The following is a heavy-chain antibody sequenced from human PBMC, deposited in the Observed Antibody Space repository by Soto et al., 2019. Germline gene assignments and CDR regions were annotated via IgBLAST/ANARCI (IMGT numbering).Heavy chain of an antibody. CDR1: GASINSGDYY. V-gene: IGHV4-30-4*01. D-gene: IGHD3-16*01. J-gene: IGHJ4*02. CDR3: ARILMNYDRLDY. Sequence: SETLSLTCTVSGASINSGDYYWSWIRQPPGKGLEWIGHIYYSGSTYYNPSLKSRAGISVDSSKSQVSLKLTSVTAADTAVYFGARILMNYDRLDYWGQGALVTVSS. CDR2: IYYSGST.